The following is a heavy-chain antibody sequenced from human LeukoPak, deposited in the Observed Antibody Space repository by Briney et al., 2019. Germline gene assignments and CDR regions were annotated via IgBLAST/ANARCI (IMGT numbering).Heavy chain of an antibody. CDR3: ARDLFYSVSGTYYNVGRVFNY. J-gene: IGHJ4*02. D-gene: IGHD3-10*01. CDR2: ISSSGSTI. Sequence: GGSLRLSCAASGFTFSDYYMSWIRQAPGKGLEWVSYISSSGSTIYYADSVKGRFTISRDNAKNSLYLQMNSLRSDDTAVYYCARDLFYSVSGTYYNVGRVFNYWGQGTLVTVSS. CDR1: GFTFSDYY. V-gene: IGHV3-11*01.